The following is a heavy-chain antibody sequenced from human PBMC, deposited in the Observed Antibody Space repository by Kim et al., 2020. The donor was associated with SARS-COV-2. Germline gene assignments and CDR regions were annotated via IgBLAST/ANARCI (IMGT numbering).Heavy chain of an antibody. V-gene: IGHV4-34*01. CDR2: HGGSP. Sequence: HGGSPRYNPSLKSRVSMSVDTSKNQFSLRLTSVTAADTAVYYCAAGAPGHWGQGTLVTVSS. CDR3: AAGAPGH. J-gene: IGHJ1*01.